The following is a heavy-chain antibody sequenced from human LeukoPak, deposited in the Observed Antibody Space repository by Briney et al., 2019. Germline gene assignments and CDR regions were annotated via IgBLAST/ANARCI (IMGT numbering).Heavy chain of an antibody. Sequence: SETLSLTCAVSGYSITNGYYWGWIRQPPGKGLEWIGSIYHSGSTSYNPSLKSRVTMSVDTSKNHFSLQLSSVTAADTAIYFCARNLSSANLASYYDTGAFDYWGQGILVTVSS. D-gene: IGHD3-22*01. V-gene: IGHV4-38-2*01. J-gene: IGHJ4*02. CDR3: ARNLSSANLASYYDTGAFDY. CDR2: IYHSGST. CDR1: GYSITNGYY.